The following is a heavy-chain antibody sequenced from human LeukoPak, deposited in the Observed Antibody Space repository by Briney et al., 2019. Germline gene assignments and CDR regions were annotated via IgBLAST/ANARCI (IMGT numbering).Heavy chain of an antibody. CDR2: ITSETDGGTT. CDR3: TRAGYCSGGSCYWPIDYYYYGMDV. V-gene: IGHV3-15*01. CDR1: GFTFKNAW. Sequence: GGSLRLSCAASGFTFKNAWMSWVRQAPGKGLEWVGHITSETDGGTTDYAAPVKGRFTISRDDSKSIAYLQMNSLKTEDTAVYYCTRAGYCSGGSCYWPIDYYYYGMDVWGQGTTVTVSS. J-gene: IGHJ6*02. D-gene: IGHD2-15*01.